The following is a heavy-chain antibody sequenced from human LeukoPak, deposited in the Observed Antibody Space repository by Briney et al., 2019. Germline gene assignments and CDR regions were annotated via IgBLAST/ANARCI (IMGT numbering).Heavy chain of an antibody. D-gene: IGHD1-26*01. CDR3: AREVGATFYFDS. Sequence: AAVKVSCKGSGYTFTAYDMHWVRQAPGQGLGWMGWINPNSGGTNYAQKFQGRVTMTRDTSINTAYMELSRLRSDDTAVYYCAREVGATFYFDSWGQGTLVTVSS. J-gene: IGHJ4*02. CDR2: INPNSGGT. V-gene: IGHV1-2*02. CDR1: GYTFTAYD.